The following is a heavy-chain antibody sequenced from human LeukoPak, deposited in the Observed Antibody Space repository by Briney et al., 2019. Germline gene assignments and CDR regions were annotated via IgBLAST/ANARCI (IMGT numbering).Heavy chain of an antibody. J-gene: IGHJ5*02. CDR2: IYSGGST. D-gene: IGHD1-14*01. Sequence: HTGGSLRLSCAASGFTVSSNYMSWVRQAPGKGLEWVSLIYSGGSTHYADSVKGRFTISRDNSKNTLYLQMNSLRAEDTALYYCAKGSGINHYHWIDPWGQGTLVTVSS. CDR1: GFTVSSNY. CDR3: AKGSGINHYHWIDP. V-gene: IGHV3-66*01.